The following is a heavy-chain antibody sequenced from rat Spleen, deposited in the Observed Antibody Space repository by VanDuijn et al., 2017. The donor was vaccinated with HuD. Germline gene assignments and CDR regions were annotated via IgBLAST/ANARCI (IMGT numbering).Heavy chain of an antibody. Sequence: EVQLVESGGGLVQPGSPLKLSCAASGFTFTDHFMAWVRQAPTKWLEWVATISSDGSSTYYRDSVKGRFTISRYNTQNMLYLQMNTLRAEDTATYYCARGYYEYPSSFAYWGQGTLVTVSS. CDR1: GFTFTDHF. D-gene: IGHD1-12*01. V-gene: IGHV5-29*01. CDR3: ARGYYEYPSSFAY. CDR2: ISSDGSST. J-gene: IGHJ3*01.